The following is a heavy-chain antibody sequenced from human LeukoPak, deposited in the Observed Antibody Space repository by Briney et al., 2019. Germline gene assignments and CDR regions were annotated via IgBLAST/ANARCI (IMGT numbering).Heavy chain of an antibody. CDR1: GFTFSNSA. V-gene: IGHV3-23*01. Sequence: PGGSLRLSCAASGFTFSNSAVTWVRQAPGKGLEWVSAISGSGDKIHYADSVKGRFTISRDNSKNTLYLQLNSLRVEDTAIYYCAKDWSCDYWGQGTLITVSS. J-gene: IGHJ4*02. CDR2: ISGSGDKI. D-gene: IGHD1-26*01. CDR3: AKDWSCDY.